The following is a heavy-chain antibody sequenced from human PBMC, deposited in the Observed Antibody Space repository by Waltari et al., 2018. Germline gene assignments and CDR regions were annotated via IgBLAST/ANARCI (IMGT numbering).Heavy chain of an antibody. CDR2: IFSDGRT. Sequence: EVQLVESGVGFIQSGGSLSLSCAASGCTVSSNYMSWVRQAPGKGLEWVSVIFSDGRTYYADSVKGRFTISRDNSKNTLYLQINSLRAEDTAVYYCARDSRGGLFFDYWGQGTLVTVSS. J-gene: IGHJ4*02. V-gene: IGHV3-53*01. CDR1: GCTVSSNY. CDR3: ARDSRGGLFFDY.